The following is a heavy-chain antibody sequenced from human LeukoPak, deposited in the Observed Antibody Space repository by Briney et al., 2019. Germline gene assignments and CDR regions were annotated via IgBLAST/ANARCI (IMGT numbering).Heavy chain of an antibody. CDR1: GGSISSYY. CDR2: IYYDGST. V-gene: IGHV4-39*07. Sequence: SETLSLTCTVSGGSISSYYWGWTRQPPGKGLEWIGNIYYDGSTCYNPSVKSRVTISVDTSKNQFSLKLSSVTAADTAVYYCARSDDYGDYYYFDYWGQGTLVTVSS. D-gene: IGHD4-17*01. CDR3: ARSDDYGDYYYFDY. J-gene: IGHJ4*02.